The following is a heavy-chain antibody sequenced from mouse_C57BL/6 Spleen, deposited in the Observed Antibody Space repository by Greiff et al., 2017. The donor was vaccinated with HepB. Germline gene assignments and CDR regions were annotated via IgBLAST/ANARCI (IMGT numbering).Heavy chain of an antibody. D-gene: IGHD2-5*01. V-gene: IGHV10-1*01. CDR2: IRSKSNNYAT. CDR1: GFSFNTYA. Sequence: GGGLVQPKGSLTLSCAASGFSFNTYAMNWVRHAPGKGLEWVARIRSKSNNYATYYADSVKDRFTISRDDSESMLYLQMNNLKTEDTAMYYCVSSYYSNYAWFAYWGQGTLVTVSA. CDR3: VSSYYSNYAWFAY. J-gene: IGHJ3*01.